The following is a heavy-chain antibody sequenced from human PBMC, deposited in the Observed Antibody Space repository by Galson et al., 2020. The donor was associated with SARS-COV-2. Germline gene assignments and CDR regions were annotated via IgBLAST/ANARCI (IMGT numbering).Heavy chain of an antibody. V-gene: IGHV4-61*02. CDR2: IYTSGST. CDR3: AREVWYYDSSGYYASDAFDI. Sequence: SETLSLTCTVSGGSISSGNYYWSWIRQPAGKGLEWIGRIYTSGSTNYNPSLNSRVTISVDTSKNLFSLKLSSVTAADTAVYYCAREVWYYDSSGYYASDAFDIWGQGTMVTVSS. D-gene: IGHD3-22*01. CDR1: GGSISSGNYY. J-gene: IGHJ3*02.